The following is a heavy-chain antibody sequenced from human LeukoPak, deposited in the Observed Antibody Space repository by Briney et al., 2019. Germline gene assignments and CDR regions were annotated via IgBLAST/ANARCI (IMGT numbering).Heavy chain of an antibody. Sequence: ASVKVSCKVSGHTLSELPMYWVRQAPGEGLECMGGFDPENDERIYAQKFRGRVTMTEDTSTNTAYMELSSLRSDDTAVYYCATGVTSIVPDYWGQGTLVTVSS. CDR1: GHTLSELP. D-gene: IGHD2-21*01. V-gene: IGHV1-24*01. CDR3: ATGVTSIVPDY. CDR2: FDPENDER. J-gene: IGHJ4*02.